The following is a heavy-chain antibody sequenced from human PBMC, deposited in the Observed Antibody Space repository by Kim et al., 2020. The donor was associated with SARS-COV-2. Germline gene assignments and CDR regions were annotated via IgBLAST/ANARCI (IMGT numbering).Heavy chain of an antibody. CDR1: GFTFSSYE. D-gene: IGHD1-26*01. V-gene: IGHV3-48*03. CDR2: IASSGSTI. J-gene: IGHJ4*02. CDR3: AALYSGSDSAPDY. Sequence: GGSLRLSCAASGFTFSSYEMNWVRQAPGKGLEWVSYIASSGSTIKYAASVKGRFTISRDTAKNSLYLQMNRLRAGDTAVYYCAALYSGSDSAPDYWGQGTLVTVSS.